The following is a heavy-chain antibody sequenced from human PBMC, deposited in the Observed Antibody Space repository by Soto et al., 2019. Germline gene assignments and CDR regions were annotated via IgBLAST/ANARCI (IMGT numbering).Heavy chain of an antibody. V-gene: IGHV3-23*01. CDR3: AKCGPTNIVVVPAADY. Sequence: PGGALRLSCAASGFTFSSYAIIWGLQAPGKGLEWGSAISGSGGSTYYADSVKGRFTISRDNSKNTLYLQMNSLRAEDTAVYYCAKCGPTNIVVVPAADYWGQGTLVTVSS. CDR2: ISGSGGST. CDR1: GFTFSSYA. J-gene: IGHJ4*02. D-gene: IGHD2-2*01.